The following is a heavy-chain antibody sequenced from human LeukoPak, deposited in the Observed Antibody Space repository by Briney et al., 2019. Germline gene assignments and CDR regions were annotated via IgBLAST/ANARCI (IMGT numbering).Heavy chain of an antibody. CDR3: ARRYCSGGTCYFFDY. V-gene: IGHV3-53*01. J-gene: IGHJ4*02. CDR2: ICSGGNT. Sequence: GALRLSCAASGFTVSSNGMSWVRQAPGKGLEWVSLICSGGNTYYADSVKGRFTISRDDSKNTLYLQMNSLRAEDTAVYYCARRYCSGGTCYFFDYWGQGTLVTVSS. CDR1: GFTVSSNG. D-gene: IGHD2-15*01.